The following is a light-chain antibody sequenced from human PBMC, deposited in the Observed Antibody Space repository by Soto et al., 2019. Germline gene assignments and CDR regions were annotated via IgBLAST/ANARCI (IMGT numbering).Light chain of an antibody. J-gene: IGLJ2*01. Sequence: SYELTQPPSVSVAPGQTARLTCGGSNIAAKAVHWFQQRPGQAPVLVVYEDNDRPSGIPDRFSGSSSGNTATLTVTRVEAGDDADYYCHVWDDDSRHVVFGGGTQLTVL. V-gene: IGLV3-21*02. CDR3: HVWDDDSRHVV. CDR2: EDN. CDR1: NIAAKA.